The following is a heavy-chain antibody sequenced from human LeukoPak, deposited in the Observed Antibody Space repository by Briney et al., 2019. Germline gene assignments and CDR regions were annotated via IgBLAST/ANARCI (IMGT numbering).Heavy chain of an antibody. D-gene: IGHD2-15*01. V-gene: IGHV4-38-2*02. CDR1: GLSISSGRF. J-gene: IGHJ6*03. Sequence: PSETLSLTCSVSGLSISSGRFWVWIRQPPGKGLEWLATVYESGTPFYNPSLKSRLTISVDSPRNQFSLRLTSLTAADTAVYYCAREGSRRLYMDVWGRGTTITVSS. CDR3: AREGSRRLYMDV. CDR2: VYESGTP.